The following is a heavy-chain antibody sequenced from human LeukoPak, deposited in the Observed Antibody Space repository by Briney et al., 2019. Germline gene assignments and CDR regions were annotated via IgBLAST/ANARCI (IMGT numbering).Heavy chain of an antibody. D-gene: IGHD2-8*01. CDR3: ARVAPLLYGISPFAY. J-gene: IGHJ4*02. V-gene: IGHV4-38-2*01. Sequence: SGTLSLTCGASGFSIGTGYYWGWIRQPPGKRLEWTVSIFHSGTAYYNPSLKRRLTISVDTSKNQFSLKLSSVTAADTAVYSCARVAPLLYGISPFAYWGQGTLVSVS. CDR2: IFHSGTA. CDR1: GFSIGTGYY.